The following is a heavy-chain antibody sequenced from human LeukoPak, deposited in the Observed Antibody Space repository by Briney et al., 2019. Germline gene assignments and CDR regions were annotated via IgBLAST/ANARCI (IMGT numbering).Heavy chain of an antibody. V-gene: IGHV4-59*01. CDR1: GGSISSYL. CDR2: IYYSGST. Sequence: PETPSLTCIVSGGSISSYLWSWIRQPPRRRLEWIGYIYYSGSTNYNPSLKSRVTISVDTSKNQFSLKLSSVAAADTAVYYCSSEHVRTAFDIWGQGTMVTVSS. CDR3: SSEHVRTAFDI. D-gene: IGHD1-14*01. J-gene: IGHJ3*02.